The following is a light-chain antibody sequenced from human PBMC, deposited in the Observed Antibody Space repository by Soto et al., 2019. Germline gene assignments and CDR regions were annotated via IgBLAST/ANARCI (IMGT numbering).Light chain of an antibody. J-gene: IGKJ2*01. CDR3: QQYDNWPRT. CDR1: QSVGSN. V-gene: IGKV3-15*01. CDR2: SAS. Sequence: EIVMTQSPDTLSVSPGERATLSCRASQSVGSNLAWYQQPPGQASRLLIHSASARAAGIPARFSGSGSGTEFTLTISSLQSEDFAVYYCQQYDNWPRTFGQGTKLDIK.